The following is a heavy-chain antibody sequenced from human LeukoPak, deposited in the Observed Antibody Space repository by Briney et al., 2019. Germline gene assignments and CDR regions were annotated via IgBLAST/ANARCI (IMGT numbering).Heavy chain of an antibody. CDR3: ARDHGSGSLVDY. CDR1: GGSITSSNYY. CDR2: IYYSGST. V-gene: IGHV4-39*07. D-gene: IGHD3-10*01. J-gene: IGHJ4*02. Sequence: PSETLSLTCTVSGGSITSSNYYWGWIRQPPGKGLEWIGTIYYSGSTFYNPSLRSRITISVDTSKNQFSLKLSSVTAADTAVYYCARDHGSGSLVDYWGQGTLVTVSS.